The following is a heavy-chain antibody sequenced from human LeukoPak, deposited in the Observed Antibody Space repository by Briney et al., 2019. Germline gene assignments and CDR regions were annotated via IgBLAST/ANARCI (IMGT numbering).Heavy chain of an antibody. D-gene: IGHD2-2*01. CDR2: IYYSGST. CDR3: ARESGYCSSTSCPYGGNYYYYYMDV. J-gene: IGHJ6*03. Sequence: TSETLSLTCTVSGGSISSHYWSWIRQPPGKGLEWIGYIYYSGSTNYSPSLKSRVTISVDTSKNQFSLKLSSVTAADTAVYYCARESGYCSSTSCPYGGNYYYYYMDVWGKGTTVTVSS. CDR1: GGSISSHY. V-gene: IGHV4-59*11.